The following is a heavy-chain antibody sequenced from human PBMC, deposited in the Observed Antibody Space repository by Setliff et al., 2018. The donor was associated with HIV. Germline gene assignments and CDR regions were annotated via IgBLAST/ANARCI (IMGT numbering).Heavy chain of an antibody. CDR1: GFTFTNAW. J-gene: IGHJ5*01. CDR3: TMEDCGGGNCYES. V-gene: IGHV3-15*01. D-gene: IGHD2-21*01. Sequence: GGSLRLSCAASGFTFTNAWMSWVRQGPGKGLEWVGRIKRKTDGGATDYAAPANGRFTISRDDSKNTLYLQMSSLKIEDTAVYYCTMEDCGGGNCYESWGQGTLVTVSS. CDR2: IKRKTDGGAT.